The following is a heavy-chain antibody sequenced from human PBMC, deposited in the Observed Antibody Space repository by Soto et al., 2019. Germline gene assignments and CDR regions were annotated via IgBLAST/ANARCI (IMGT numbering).Heavy chain of an antibody. CDR2: IWYDGSNK. CDR1: GFTFSSYG. J-gene: IGHJ6*03. D-gene: IGHD3-10*01. Sequence: GGSLRLSCAASGFTFSSYGMHWVRQAPGKGLEWVAVIWYDGSNKYYADSVKGRFTISRDNSKNTLYLQMNSLRAEDTAVYYCARAVPVLLWFGEWGCGYMDVWGKGTTVTVSS. CDR3: ARAVPVLLWFGEWGCGYMDV. V-gene: IGHV3-33*01.